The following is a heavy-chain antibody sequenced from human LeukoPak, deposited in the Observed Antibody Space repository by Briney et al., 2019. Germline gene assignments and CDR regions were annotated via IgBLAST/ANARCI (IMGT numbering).Heavy chain of an antibody. CDR1: GFTFSSSG. CDR3: AKDTTPPKAGLDG. V-gene: IGHV3-30*02. CDR2: IRYDGSNK. J-gene: IGHJ5*02. D-gene: IGHD1-14*01. Sequence: GGSLRLSCAASGFTFSSSGMHWVRQAPGKGLEWVAFIRYDGSNKYYADSVKGRFTISRDNSKNTLYLQMNSLRAEDTAVYYCAKDTTPPKAGLDGWGQGTLVTVSS.